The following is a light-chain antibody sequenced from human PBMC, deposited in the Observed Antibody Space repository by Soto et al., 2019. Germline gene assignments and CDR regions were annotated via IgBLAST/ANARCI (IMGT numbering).Light chain of an antibody. CDR1: SSDVGAYNY. CDR3: GSYTSSSNYV. V-gene: IGLV2-14*01. Sequence: QSVLTQPASVSGSPGQSITISCTGTSSDVGAYNYVSWYQQHPGKAPKLMIYDVSHRPSGVSHRFSGSKSGNTASLTISGLQAEDEADYYCGSYTSSSNYVFGTRTKVTVL. CDR2: DVS. J-gene: IGLJ1*01.